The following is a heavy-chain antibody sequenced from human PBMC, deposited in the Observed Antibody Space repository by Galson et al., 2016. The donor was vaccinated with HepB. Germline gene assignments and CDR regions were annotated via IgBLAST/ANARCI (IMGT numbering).Heavy chain of an antibody. CDR3: AKDIRPHLNSPGPFDF. Sequence: SLRLSCATSGFTFDDYAMHWVRQAPGKGLEWVSGISWNRGNMRYADSVKGRFTISRDNAKNSLYLQMNSLRVEDTAFYYCAKDIRPHLNSPGPFDFWGQGTLVTVSS. CDR1: GFTFDDYA. D-gene: IGHD5-18*01. CDR2: ISWNRGNM. V-gene: IGHV3-9*01. J-gene: IGHJ4*02.